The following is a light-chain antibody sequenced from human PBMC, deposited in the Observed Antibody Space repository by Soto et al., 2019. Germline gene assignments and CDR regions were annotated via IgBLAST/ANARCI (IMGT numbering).Light chain of an antibody. CDR2: DAS. V-gene: IGKV1-5*01. Sequence: DIQMTQSPSTLSASVGDRVTITCRASPSISSWLAWYQQKPGKAPKLLIYDASSLESGVPSRFSGSGSETEFTRTISSLQPDDFASYYCQQYNSYSTFGQGTKLEIK. CDR1: PSISSW. CDR3: QQYNSYST. J-gene: IGKJ2*01.